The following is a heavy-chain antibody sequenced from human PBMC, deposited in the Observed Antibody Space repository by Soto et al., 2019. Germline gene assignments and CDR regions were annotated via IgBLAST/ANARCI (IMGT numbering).Heavy chain of an antibody. V-gene: IGHV1-18*01. J-gene: IGHJ5*02. D-gene: IGHD5-18*01. Sequence: ASVKVSCKTSGYTFTSYGISWVRQAPGQGLEWMGWISAYNGNTNYAQKLQGRVTMTTDTSTSTAYMELRSLRSDDTAVYYCARDRWETAMVFVWFDPLGQGTLVTVSS. CDR2: ISAYNGNT. CDR1: GYTFTSYG. CDR3: ARDRWETAMVFVWFDP.